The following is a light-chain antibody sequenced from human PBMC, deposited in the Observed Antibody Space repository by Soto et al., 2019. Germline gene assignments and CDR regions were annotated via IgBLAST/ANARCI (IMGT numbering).Light chain of an antibody. CDR3: SSYAGGNNFI. V-gene: IGLV2-8*01. J-gene: IGLJ2*01. CDR1: SSDVGGYNY. Sequence: QSALTQPPSTSGSPGQSVTISCTGTSSDVGGYNYVSWYQQHPGKAPKLIIYEVTKRPSGVPDRFSGSKSGNTASLTVSGLQAEDEADYYCSSYAGGNNFIFGGGTKLTVL. CDR2: EVT.